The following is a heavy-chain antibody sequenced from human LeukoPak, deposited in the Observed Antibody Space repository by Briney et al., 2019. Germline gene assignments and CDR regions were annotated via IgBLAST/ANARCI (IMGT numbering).Heavy chain of an antibody. D-gene: IGHD3-22*01. CDR1: GFSFSDYY. J-gene: IGHJ4*01. V-gene: IGHV3-21*01. Sequence: PGGSLRLSCAASGFSFSDYYMHWVRQAPGKGLEWVSSISAGGDFVYYGDSVKGRFTMSRDNAKNSLHLQMDSLTAEDTAVYYCVRDNSDRSNYAYFDSWGHGTLVTVSS. CDR3: VRDNSDRSNYAYFDS. CDR2: ISAGGDFV.